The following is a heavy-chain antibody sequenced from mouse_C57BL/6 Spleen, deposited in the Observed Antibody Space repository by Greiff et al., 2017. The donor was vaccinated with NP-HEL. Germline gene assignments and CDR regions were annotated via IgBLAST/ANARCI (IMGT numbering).Heavy chain of an antibody. V-gene: IGHV1-15*01. D-gene: IGHD2-3*01. CDR3: TRSYDGYYAMDY. Sequence: VQRVESGAELVRPGASVTLSCKASGYTFTDYEMHWVKQTPVHGLEWIGAIDPETGGTAYNQKFKGKAILTADKSSSTAYMELRSLTSEDSAVYYCTRSYDGYYAMDYWGQGTSVTVSS. J-gene: IGHJ4*01. CDR1: GYTFTDYE. CDR2: IDPETGGT.